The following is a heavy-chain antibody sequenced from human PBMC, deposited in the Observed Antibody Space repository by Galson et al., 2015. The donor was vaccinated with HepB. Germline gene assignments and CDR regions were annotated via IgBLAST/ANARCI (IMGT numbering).Heavy chain of an antibody. Sequence: SLRLSCAASEFTFSSYAMSWVRQAPGKGLEWVSTISSSVINTYYADSVKGRFTVSRDNSKNTLYLQMNSLRAEDTAVYYCAKANKEGHGFFDYWGQGTLVAVSS. CDR3: AKANKEGHGFFDY. CDR1: EFTFSSYA. D-gene: IGHD1/OR15-1a*01. CDR2: ISSSVINT. V-gene: IGHV3-23*01. J-gene: IGHJ4*02.